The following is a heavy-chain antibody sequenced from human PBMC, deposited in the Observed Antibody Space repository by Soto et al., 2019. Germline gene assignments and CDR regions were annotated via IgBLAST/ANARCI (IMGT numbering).Heavy chain of an antibody. Sequence: GGSLRLSCVASGFTFTIYEMNWVRQAPGKGLEWISYIDTSGDTIRYADSVKGRFTISRDNAKNSLYLQMNSLRAEDTAVYYCASARYYDILTGYLLGPYFDYWGQGTLVTVSS. CDR2: IDTSGDTI. CDR1: GFTFTIYE. V-gene: IGHV3-48*03. CDR3: ASARYYDILTGYLLGPYFDY. J-gene: IGHJ4*02. D-gene: IGHD3-9*01.